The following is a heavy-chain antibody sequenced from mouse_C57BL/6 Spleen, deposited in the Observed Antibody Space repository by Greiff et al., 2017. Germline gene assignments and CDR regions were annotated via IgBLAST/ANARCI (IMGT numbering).Heavy chain of an antibody. V-gene: IGHV5-16*01. CDR3: ARDNTRYAMDY. Sequence: EVQRVESEGGLVQPGSSMKLSCTASGFTFSDYYMAWVRQVPEKGLEWVANINYDGSSTYYLDSLKSRFIISRDNAKNILYLQMSSLKSEDTATFYCARDNTRYAMDYWGQGTSVTVSS. J-gene: IGHJ4*01. CDR1: GFTFSDYY. CDR2: INYDGSST. D-gene: IGHD5-1-1*01.